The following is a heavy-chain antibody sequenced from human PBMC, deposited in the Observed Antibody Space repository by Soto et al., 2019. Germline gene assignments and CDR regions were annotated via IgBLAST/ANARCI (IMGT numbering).Heavy chain of an antibody. CDR2: IIPILGIA. CDR1: GGTFSSYT. D-gene: IGHD5-12*01. CDR3: ARRLGSGYAGNAFDI. J-gene: IGHJ3*02. V-gene: IGHV1-69*02. Sequence: ASVKVSCKASGGTFSSYTISWVRQAPGQGLEWMGRIIPILGIANYAQKFQGRVTITADKSTSTAYMELSSLRSEDTAVYYCARRLGSGYAGNAFDIWGQGTMVTVSS.